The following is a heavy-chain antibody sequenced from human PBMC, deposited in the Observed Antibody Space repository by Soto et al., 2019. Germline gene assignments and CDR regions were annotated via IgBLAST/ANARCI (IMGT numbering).Heavy chain of an antibody. Sequence: EVQLEESGGGSIQPGGSLRLSCSVSGFTFSNFWMHWVRQIPGKGLVWVARINGDGTSKKYADSVKGRFTISRDNVKNTLYLQMKSLNVDDTAMYYCVRDFDWYFDVWGRGTLVTVSS. CDR2: INGDGTSK. CDR1: GFTFSNFW. V-gene: IGHV3-74*01. J-gene: IGHJ2*01. CDR3: VRDFDWYFDV.